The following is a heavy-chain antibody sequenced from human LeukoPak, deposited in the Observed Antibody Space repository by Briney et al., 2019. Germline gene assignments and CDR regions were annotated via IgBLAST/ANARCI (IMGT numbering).Heavy chain of an antibody. D-gene: IGHD3-9*01. V-gene: IGHV5-51*01. CDR3: AALVTPTRFDY. Sequence: GESLKLSCKGSGYSFTSYWIGWGRQMPGKSLEWMGIIYPGDSDTRYSPSFQGQVTISADKSISTAYLQWSSLKASDTAMYYCAALVTPTRFDYWGQGTLVTVSS. CDR2: IYPGDSDT. J-gene: IGHJ4*02. CDR1: GYSFTSYW.